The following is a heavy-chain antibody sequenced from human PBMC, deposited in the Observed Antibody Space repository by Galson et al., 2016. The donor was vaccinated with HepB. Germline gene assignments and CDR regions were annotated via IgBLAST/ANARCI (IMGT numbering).Heavy chain of an antibody. CDR2: ISGNGGRT. CDR1: GFTFSDYA. V-gene: IGHV3-23*01. Sequence: LRLSCAASGFTFSDYAMSWVRQAPGKGLEWVSGISGNGGRTYYADSVEGRFTIPRDNSKNTLYLQMNSLRAEDTAIYYCAQSSYDYVWGSYRFDSWGQGTLVTVSS. J-gene: IGHJ4*02. CDR3: AQSSYDYVWGSYRFDS. D-gene: IGHD3-16*02.